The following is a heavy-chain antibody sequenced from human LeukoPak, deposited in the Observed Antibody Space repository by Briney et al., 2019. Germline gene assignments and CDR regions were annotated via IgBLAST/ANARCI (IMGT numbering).Heavy chain of an antibody. CDR1: GYTCSNFG. CDR2: ISAYSGNT. D-gene: IGHD1-26*01. Sequence: ASVKVSCKASGYTCSNFGITWVRQAPGQGLEWMGWISAYSGNTNYAQKLHGRVTMTTDTSTSTAYMELRSLRSDDTAVYYGARVIVAGALMWGQGTLVTVSS. J-gene: IGHJ4*02. V-gene: IGHV1-18*04. CDR3: ARVIVAGALM.